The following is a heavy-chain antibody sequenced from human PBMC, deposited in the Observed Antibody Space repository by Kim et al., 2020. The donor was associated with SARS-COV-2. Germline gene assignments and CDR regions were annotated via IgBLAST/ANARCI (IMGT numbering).Heavy chain of an antibody. CDR2: IYHSGST. Sequence: SETLSLTCSVSGGSISSYYWSWIRQPPGKGLEWIGYIYHSGSTNYNPSLKSRVTISIDTSKNQFSLRLTSVTAADTAVYYCARDSYSSSSYVWFDPWGQG. V-gene: IGHV4-59*01. CDR3: ARDSYSSSSYVWFDP. CDR1: GGSISSYY. J-gene: IGHJ5*02. D-gene: IGHD6-6*01.